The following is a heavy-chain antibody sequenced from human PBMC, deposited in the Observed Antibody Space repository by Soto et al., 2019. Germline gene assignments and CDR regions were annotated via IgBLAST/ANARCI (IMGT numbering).Heavy chain of an antibody. CDR3: ARDLGLYGSGSYYDGLGYYYYGMDV. J-gene: IGHJ6*02. V-gene: IGHV3-30*01. Sequence: GGSLRLSCAASGFTFSSYAMHWVRQAPGKGLEWVAVISYDGSNKYYADSVKGRFTISRDNSKNTLYLQMNSLRAEDTAVYYCARDLGLYGSGSYYDGLGYYYYGMDVWGQGTTVTVSS. CDR1: GFTFSSYA. CDR2: ISYDGSNK. D-gene: IGHD3-10*01.